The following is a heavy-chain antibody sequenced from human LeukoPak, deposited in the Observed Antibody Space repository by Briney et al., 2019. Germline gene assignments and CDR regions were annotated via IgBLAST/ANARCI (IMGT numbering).Heavy chain of an antibody. CDR3: ARIEKKYYYDSSGPHYFDY. CDR1: GGSISSGGYY. Sequence: PSETLSLTCTVSGGSISSGGYYWSWIRQRPGKGLEWIGYIYYSGSTYYNPSLKSRVTISVDTSKNQFSLKLSSVTAADTAVYYCARIEKKYYYDSSGPHYFDYWGQGTLVTVSS. CDR2: IYYSGST. D-gene: IGHD3-22*01. V-gene: IGHV4-31*03. J-gene: IGHJ4*02.